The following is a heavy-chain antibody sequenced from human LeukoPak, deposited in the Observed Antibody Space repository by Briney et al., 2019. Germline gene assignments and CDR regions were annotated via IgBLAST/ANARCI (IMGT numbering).Heavy chain of an antibody. D-gene: IGHD6-19*01. CDR2: FDPEDGET. J-gene: IGHJ4*02. Sequence: ASVKVSCKVSGYTLTELSMHWVRQAPGKGPEWMGGFDPEDGETIYAQKFQGRVTMTEDTSTDTAYMELSSLRSEDTAVYYCATAVAGTWTFDYWGQGTLVTVSS. V-gene: IGHV1-24*01. CDR3: ATAVAGTWTFDY. CDR1: GYTLTELS.